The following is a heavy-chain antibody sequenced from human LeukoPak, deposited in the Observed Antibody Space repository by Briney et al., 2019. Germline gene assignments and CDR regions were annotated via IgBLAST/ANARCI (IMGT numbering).Heavy chain of an antibody. CDR1: GFTFSSYA. J-gene: IGHJ4*01. Sequence: PGGSLRLSCAASGFTFSSYAMSWVRQAPGKGLEWVSAISGSGGSTYYADSVKGRFTISRDNSKNTLYLQMNSLRAEDTAVYYCAKKKRITIFGVVIMGTNYFDYWGQGTLVTVPS. CDR2: ISGSGGST. CDR3: AKKKRITIFGVVIMGTNYFDY. V-gene: IGHV3-23*01. D-gene: IGHD3-3*01.